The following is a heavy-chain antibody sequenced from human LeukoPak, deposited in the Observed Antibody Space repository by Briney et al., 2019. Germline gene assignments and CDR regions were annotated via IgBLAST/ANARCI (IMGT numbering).Heavy chain of an antibody. V-gene: IGHV3-53*01. Sequence: GGSLRLSCAASGFTVSSNYMNWVRQAPGKGLEWVSVIYGGGNIYYAGSVKGRFTISRDNSKNTLYLQTNSLRAEDTAVYYCARGAGYNYPYYFDYWGQGTLVTVSS. CDR1: GFTVSSNY. J-gene: IGHJ4*02. D-gene: IGHD5-24*01. CDR2: IYGGGNI. CDR3: ARGAGYNYPYYFDY.